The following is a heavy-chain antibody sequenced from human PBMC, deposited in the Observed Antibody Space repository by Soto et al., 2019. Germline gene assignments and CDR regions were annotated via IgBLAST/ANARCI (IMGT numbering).Heavy chain of an antibody. J-gene: IGHJ4*02. CDR1: GGTFSSYA. Sequence: QVQLVQSGAEVKKPGSSVKVSCKASGGTFSSYAISWVRQAPGQGLEWMGGIIPIFGTANYAQKFQGRVTITADESTSTAYMELSSLRSEDTAVYYCAREGHPDYYDSSGPANNWGQGTLVTVSS. V-gene: IGHV1-69*01. CDR3: AREGHPDYYDSSGPANN. CDR2: IIPIFGTA. D-gene: IGHD3-22*01.